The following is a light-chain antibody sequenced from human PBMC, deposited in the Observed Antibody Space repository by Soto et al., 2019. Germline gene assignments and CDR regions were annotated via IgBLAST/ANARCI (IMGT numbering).Light chain of an antibody. CDR1: QSVSSW. V-gene: IGKV1-5*01. CDR3: QHSNTFPWT. J-gene: IGKJ1*01. Sequence: DIHMTQSPSTRSAALGDRVSITFLASQSVSSWLAWFHLKPGKAPKLLIYDASSLASGVSSRFSGSGSVTEFTLTISSLQPDNFATYFCQHSNTFPWTFCHGTKVDIK. CDR2: DAS.